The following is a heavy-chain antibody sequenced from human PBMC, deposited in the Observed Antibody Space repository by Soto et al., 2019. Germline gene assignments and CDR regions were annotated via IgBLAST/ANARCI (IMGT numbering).Heavy chain of an antibody. CDR1: GYTFTSYY. V-gene: IGHV1-46*01. Sequence: ASVKVSCKASGYTFTSYYMHWVRQAPGQGLEWMGIINPSGGSTSYAQKFQGRVTMTRDTSTSTVYMELSSLRSEDTAVYYCARDYDCWSGYWNYYYGMDVWGQGTTVTVSS. CDR3: ARDYDCWSGYWNYYYGMDV. CDR2: INPSGGST. D-gene: IGHD3-3*01. J-gene: IGHJ6*02.